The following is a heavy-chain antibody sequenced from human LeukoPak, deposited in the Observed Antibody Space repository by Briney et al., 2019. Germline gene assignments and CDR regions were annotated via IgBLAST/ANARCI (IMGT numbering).Heavy chain of an antibody. J-gene: IGHJ4*02. CDR2: IYSAGAT. Sequence: PGGSLRLSCAASGFTVSRNYYMNWVRPAPGKGLEWVSVIYSAGATYYADSVKGRFTISRDNSNNTLYLQMNSLRAEDTAVYYCARDDSGYDSYFDYWGQGTLVTVSS. D-gene: IGHD5-12*01. CDR1: GFTVSRNY. V-gene: IGHV3-53*01. CDR3: ARDDSGYDSYFDY.